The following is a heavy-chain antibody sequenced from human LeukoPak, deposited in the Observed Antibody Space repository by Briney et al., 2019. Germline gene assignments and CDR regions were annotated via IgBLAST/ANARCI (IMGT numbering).Heavy chain of an antibody. V-gene: IGHV1-46*01. J-gene: IGHJ4*02. CDR1: GYTFTSYY. Sequence: ASVKVSCKASGYTFTSYYMHWVRQAPGQGLEWMGIINPSGGSTSYAQKFQGRVTMTTDTSTSTAYMELRSLRSDDTAVYYCARVYSNYFSTYWGQGTLVTVSS. CDR2: INPSGGST. D-gene: IGHD4-11*01. CDR3: ARVYSNYFSTY.